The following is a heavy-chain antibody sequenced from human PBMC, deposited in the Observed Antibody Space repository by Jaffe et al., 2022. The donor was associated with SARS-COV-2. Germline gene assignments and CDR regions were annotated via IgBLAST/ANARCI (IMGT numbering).Heavy chain of an antibody. V-gene: IGHV7-4-1*02. J-gene: IGHJ4*02. CDR3: ARVLPGNYYDSSGQTYGEVLFDY. CDR1: GYTFTSYA. CDR2: INTNTGNP. Sequence: QVQLVQSGSELKKPGASVKVSCKASGYTFTSYAMNWVRQAPGQGLEWMGWINTNTGNPTYAQGFTGRFVFSLDTSVSTAYLQISSLKAEDTAVYYCARVLPGNYYDSSGQTYGEVLFDYWGQGTLVTVSS. D-gene: IGHD3-22*01.